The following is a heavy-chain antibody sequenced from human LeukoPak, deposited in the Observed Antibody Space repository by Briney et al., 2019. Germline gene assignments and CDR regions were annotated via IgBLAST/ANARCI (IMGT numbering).Heavy chain of an antibody. CDR3: ARDLSWFHGFDY. CDR2: ISPSGTDI. Sequence: GGSLRLSCAVSGFTFTDTYMTWIRQAPGKGLESLSYISPSGTDISYADSVKGRFTISRDNAKNSLYLQMNSLRAEDTAVYYCARDLSWFHGFDYWGQGTLVTVSS. J-gene: IGHJ4*02. D-gene: IGHD3-10*01. V-gene: IGHV3-11*01. CDR1: GFTFTDTY.